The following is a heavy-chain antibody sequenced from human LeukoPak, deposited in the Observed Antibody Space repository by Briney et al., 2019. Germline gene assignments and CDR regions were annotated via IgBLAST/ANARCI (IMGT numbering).Heavy chain of an antibody. CDR3: ARDPPKLWFGELLSHYMDV. Sequence: SETLSLTCTVSGGSISSYYWSWIRQPAGKGLERIGRIYTSGSTNYNPSLKSRVTMSVDTSKNQFSLKLSSVTAADTAVYYCARDPPKLWFGELLSHYMDVWGKGTTVTVSS. CDR1: GGSISSYY. CDR2: IYTSGST. J-gene: IGHJ6*03. D-gene: IGHD3-10*01. V-gene: IGHV4-4*07.